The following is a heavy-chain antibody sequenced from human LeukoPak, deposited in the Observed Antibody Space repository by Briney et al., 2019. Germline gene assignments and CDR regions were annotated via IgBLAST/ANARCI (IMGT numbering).Heavy chain of an antibody. Sequence: SVKVSCKASGGTFSSYAISWVRQAPGQGLEWMGGIIPIFGTANYAQKFQGRVTMTRDTSTSTVYMELSSLRSEDTAVYYCARGPPSIAAAGTWNFDYWGQGTLVTVSS. CDR3: ARGPPSIAAAGTWNFDY. D-gene: IGHD6-13*01. CDR1: GGTFSSYA. CDR2: IIPIFGTA. V-gene: IGHV1-69*05. J-gene: IGHJ4*02.